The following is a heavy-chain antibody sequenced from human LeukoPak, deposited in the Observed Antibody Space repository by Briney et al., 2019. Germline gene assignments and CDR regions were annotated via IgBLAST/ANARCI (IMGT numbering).Heavy chain of an antibody. CDR1: GFTFSDYY. V-gene: IGHV3-11*04. CDR3: ARVGYDMGIAAADDI. Sequence: PGGSLRLSCAASGFTFSDYYMSWIRQAPGKGLEWVSYISSSGSTIYYADSVKGRFTISRDNSKNTLYLQMNSLRAEDTAVYYCARVGYDMGIAAADDIWGQGTMVTVSS. J-gene: IGHJ3*02. D-gene: IGHD6-13*01. CDR2: ISSSGSTI.